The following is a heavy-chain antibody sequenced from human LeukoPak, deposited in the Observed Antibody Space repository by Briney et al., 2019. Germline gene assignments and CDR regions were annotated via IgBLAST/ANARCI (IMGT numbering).Heavy chain of an antibody. CDR1: GFTFSIYA. J-gene: IGHJ4*02. CDR2: ISGSGCST. D-gene: IGHD2-15*01. V-gene: IGHV3-23*01. Sequence: PGVSLRLSCAASGFTFSIYAMSCVRQAPGKGLEGVSAISGSGCSTYYEDSVKGRFTISRDNSKNMLYLQMNSLRAEDKAVYYCANVPPGWFPLTYFDYWGQGTLVSVSS. CDR3: ANVPPGWFPLTYFDY.